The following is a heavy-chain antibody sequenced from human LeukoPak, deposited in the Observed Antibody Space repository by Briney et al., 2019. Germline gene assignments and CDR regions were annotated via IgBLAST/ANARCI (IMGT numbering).Heavy chain of an antibody. Sequence: SETLSLTCTVSGYSISAISNWGWIRQSPGKGLEWIGSFYHGGSTYYNPSLKSRVTISVDTSKNQFSLKLSSVTAADTAVYYCATATMVRGVMYYFDYWGQGTLVTVSS. D-gene: IGHD3-10*01. CDR3: ATATMVRGVMYYFDY. CDR1: GYSISAISN. CDR2: FYHGGST. J-gene: IGHJ4*02. V-gene: IGHV4-38-2*02.